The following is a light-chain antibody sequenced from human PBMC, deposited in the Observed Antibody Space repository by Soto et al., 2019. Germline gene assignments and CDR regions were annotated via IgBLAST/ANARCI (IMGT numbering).Light chain of an antibody. Sequence: QSVLTQPGSVSGSPGQSIAISCTGTSSNVGGYDYVSWYQQQPDKAPKLMIYEVTKRPSGVSNRFSGSKSGNTASLTISGLQAEDEADYYCSSHTSGSTRVFGTGTKSPS. V-gene: IGLV2-14*01. CDR2: EVT. J-gene: IGLJ1*01. CDR3: SSHTSGSTRV. CDR1: SSNVGGYDY.